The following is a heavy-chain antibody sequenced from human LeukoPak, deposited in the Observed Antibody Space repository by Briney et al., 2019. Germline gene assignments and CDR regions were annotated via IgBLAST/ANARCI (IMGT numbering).Heavy chain of an antibody. CDR2: ISYDGSNK. V-gene: IGHV3-30*04. D-gene: IGHD6-13*01. J-gene: IGHJ4*02. CDR1: GFTFSSYA. Sequence: GGSLRLSCAASGFTFSSYAMHWVRQAPGKGLEWVAVISYDGSNKYYADSVKGRFTTSRDNSKNTLYLQMNSLRAEDTAVYYCAGGGGGRAAAVGYWGQGTLVTDSS. CDR3: AGGGGGRAAAVGY.